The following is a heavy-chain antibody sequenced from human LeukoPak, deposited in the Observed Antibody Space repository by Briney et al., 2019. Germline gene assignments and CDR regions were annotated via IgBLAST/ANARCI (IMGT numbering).Heavy chain of an antibody. V-gene: IGHV3-30-3*01. D-gene: IGHD3-3*01. CDR1: GFIFINSA. Sequence: GRSLRLSCATSGFIFINSAVHWVRQAPGKGLEWVLIMSYDGTNKYCADSVKGRFTISRDNSKNTLYLQMNSLRAEDTAVYYCAKDLGTDDFWSGYYSNWFDPWGQGTLVTVSS. CDR3: AKDLGTDDFWSGYYSNWFDP. CDR2: MSYDGTNK. J-gene: IGHJ5*02.